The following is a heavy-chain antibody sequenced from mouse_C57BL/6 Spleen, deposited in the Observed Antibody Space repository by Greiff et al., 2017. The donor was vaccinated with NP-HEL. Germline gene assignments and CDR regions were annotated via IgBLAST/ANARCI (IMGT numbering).Heavy chain of an antibody. CDR1: GYSFTGYY. J-gene: IGHJ1*03. V-gene: IGHV1-42*01. Sequence: VQLQQSGPELVKPGASVKISCKAPGYSFTGYYMNWVKQSPEKSLEWIGEINPSTGGTTYNQKFKAKATLTVDKSSSTAYMQLKSLTSEDSAVYYCARGSYYGSSYRWYFDVWGTGTTVTVSS. D-gene: IGHD1-1*01. CDR3: ARGSYYGSSYRWYFDV. CDR2: INPSTGGT.